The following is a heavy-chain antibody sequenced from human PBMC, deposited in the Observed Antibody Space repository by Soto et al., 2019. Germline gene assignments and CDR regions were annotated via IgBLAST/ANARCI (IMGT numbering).Heavy chain of an antibody. CDR3: ARALDYDFWGGRNWFDP. Sequence: LSLTCTVSGGSISSYYWSWIRQPPGKGLEWIGYIYYSGSTNYNPSLKSRVTISVDTSKNQFSLKLSSVTAADTAVYYCARALDYDFWGGRNWFDPWGQGTLVTVSS. J-gene: IGHJ5*02. CDR1: GGSISSYY. V-gene: IGHV4-59*01. D-gene: IGHD3-3*01. CDR2: IYYSGST.